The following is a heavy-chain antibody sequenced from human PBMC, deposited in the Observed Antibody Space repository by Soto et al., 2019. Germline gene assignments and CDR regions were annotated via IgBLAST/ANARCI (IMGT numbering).Heavy chain of an antibody. J-gene: IGHJ5*02. CDR2: IYYSGST. CDR3: ARSIVVVPAATLAPVPNWFDP. Sequence: SETLSLTCTVSGGSISSGGYYWSWIRQHPGKGLEWIGYIYYSGSTYYNPSLKSRVTISVDTSKNQFSLKLSSVTAADTAVYYCARSIVVVPAATLAPVPNWFDPWGQGTLVTVSS. V-gene: IGHV4-31*03. D-gene: IGHD2-2*01. CDR1: GGSISSGGYY.